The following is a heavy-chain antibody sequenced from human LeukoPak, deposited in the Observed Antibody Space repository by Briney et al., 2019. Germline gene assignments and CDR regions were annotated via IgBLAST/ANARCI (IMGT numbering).Heavy chain of an antibody. CDR2: IKSKTDGGTT. J-gene: IGHJ4*02. V-gene: IGHV3-15*01. CDR3: TTGRVGAPRGSRLDY. D-gene: IGHD1-26*01. CDR1: GYSISSGYY. Sequence: PSETLSLTCTVSGYSISSGYYWGWIRQPPGKGLEWVGRIKSKTDGGTTDYAAPVKGRFTISRDDSKNTLYLQMNSLKTEDTAVYYCTTGRVGAPRGSRLDYWGQRTLVTVSS.